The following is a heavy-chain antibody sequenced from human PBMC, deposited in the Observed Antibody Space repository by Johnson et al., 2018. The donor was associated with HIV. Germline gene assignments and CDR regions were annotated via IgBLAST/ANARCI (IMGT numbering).Heavy chain of an antibody. CDR3: AKDRGGNYLDAFDI. CDR1: GFTFSSYD. D-gene: IGHD1-26*01. V-gene: IGHV3-30*18. CDR2: ISYDGSNK. J-gene: IGHJ3*02. Sequence: QVQLVESGGGVVQPGRSLRLSCAASGFTFSSYDMHWVRQAPGKALEWVAVISYDGSNKYYADSVKGRFTISRDNSKNTLYLQMNSLRAEDTAVYYCAKDRGGNYLDAFDIWGQGTMVTVSS.